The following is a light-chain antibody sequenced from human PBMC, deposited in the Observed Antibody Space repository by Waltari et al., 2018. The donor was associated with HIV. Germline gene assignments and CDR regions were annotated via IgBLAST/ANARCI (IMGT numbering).Light chain of an antibody. CDR1: GPNIGTYS. Sequence: QSVVTQPPSASGTPGPRVTISCSGSGPNIGTYSVNRYQPFPGTAPKLLIYMNDQRPSGVPGRFSGSQSGTSASLAISGLQYDDEADYYCAVWDDSLGGAVFGGGTKLTVL. CDR3: AVWDDSLGGAV. CDR2: MND. J-gene: IGLJ2*01. V-gene: IGLV1-47*01.